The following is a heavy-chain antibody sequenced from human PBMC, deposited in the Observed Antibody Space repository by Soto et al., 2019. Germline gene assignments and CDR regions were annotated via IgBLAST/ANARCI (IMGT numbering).Heavy chain of an antibody. V-gene: IGHV3-74*01. CDR2: IHSDGTST. CDR1: GFTFDYYW. J-gene: IGHJ3*01. CDR3: ARGDRGAFDL. Sequence: EVQLVESGGGLVQPGESLRLSCAASGFTFDYYWMHWVRQAPGKGLVWVSRIHSDGTSTTYADSVKGRFTISRANAKNTLSLQMNSLRAEDTAVYYCARGDRGAFDLWGQGTVVTVSS. D-gene: IGHD1-26*01.